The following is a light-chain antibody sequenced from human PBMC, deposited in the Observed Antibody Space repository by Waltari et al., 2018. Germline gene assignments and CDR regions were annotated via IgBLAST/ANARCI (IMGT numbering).Light chain of an antibody. CDR1: NLNYKY. CDR3: QVWDSSSVT. J-gene: IGLJ2*01. V-gene: IGLV3-1*01. Sequence: SYALTQAPSLSVSPGQTASISCSGDNLNYKYVYWYQQKAGQSPVLVIYQDTKRPSGIPGRFCGSNSGNTATLTISGTQVMDEAGYYCQVWDSSSVTFGAGTKVTVL. CDR2: QDT.